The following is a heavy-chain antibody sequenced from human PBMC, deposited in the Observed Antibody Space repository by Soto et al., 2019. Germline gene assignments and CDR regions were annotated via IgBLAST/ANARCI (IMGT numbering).Heavy chain of an antibody. CDR2: ISYDGSNK. Sequence: GGSLRLSCAASGFTFSSYGMHWVRQAPGKGLEWVAVISYDGSNKYYADSVKGRFTISRDNSKNTLYLQMNSLRAEDTAVYYCAKGDYYGSGSYRPYYYYYMDVWGKGTTVTVS. CDR3: AKGDYYGSGSYRPYYYYYMDV. V-gene: IGHV3-30*18. CDR1: GFTFSSYG. J-gene: IGHJ6*03. D-gene: IGHD3-10*01.